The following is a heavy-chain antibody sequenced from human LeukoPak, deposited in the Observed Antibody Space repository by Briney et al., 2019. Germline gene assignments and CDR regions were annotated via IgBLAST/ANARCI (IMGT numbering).Heavy chain of an antibody. V-gene: IGHV4-39*07. CDR3: VRPVDYYYYYMDV. Sequence: SETLSLTCIVSGGSISSGSYYWGWIRQPPGKGLEWIGSIYYSGRTYYNPSLKSRVTISVDTSSSRFSLRLSSVTAADTAVYYCVRPVDYYYYYMDVWGKGTTVTVSS. CDR1: GGSISSGSYY. J-gene: IGHJ6*03. CDR2: IYYSGRT.